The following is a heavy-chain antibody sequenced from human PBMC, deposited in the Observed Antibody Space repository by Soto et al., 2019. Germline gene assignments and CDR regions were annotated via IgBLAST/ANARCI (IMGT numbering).Heavy chain of an antibody. J-gene: IGHJ4*02. CDR3: TRPSYCSGGSCYPSY. CDR2: IKSKANNYAT. D-gene: IGHD2-15*01. V-gene: IGHV3-73*01. Sequence: GGSLRLSCAASGFTFSGSAMHWVRQASGKGLEWVGRIKSKANNYATAYAASVKGRFTIARDDSKNTAYLQMNSLKTDDTAVYYCTRPSYCSGGSCYPSYWGQGTLVTVSS. CDR1: GFTFSGSA.